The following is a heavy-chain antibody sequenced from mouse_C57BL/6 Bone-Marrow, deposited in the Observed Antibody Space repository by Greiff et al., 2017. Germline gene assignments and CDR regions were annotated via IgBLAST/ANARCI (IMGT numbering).Heavy chain of an antibody. D-gene: IGHD2-1*01. CDR2: ISYDGSN. CDR1: GYSITSGYY. J-gene: IGHJ1*03. V-gene: IGHV3-6*01. Sequence: ESGPGLVKPSQSLSLTCSVTGYSITSGYYWNWIRQFPGNKLEWMGYISYDGSNNYNPSLKNRISITRDTSKNQFFLKLNSVTTEDTATYYCARENGNYPLYFDVWGTGTTVTVSS. CDR3: ARENGNYPLYFDV.